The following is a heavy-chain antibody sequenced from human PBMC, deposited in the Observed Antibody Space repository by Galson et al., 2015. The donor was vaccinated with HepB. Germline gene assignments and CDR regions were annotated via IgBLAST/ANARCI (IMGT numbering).Heavy chain of an antibody. CDR1: GFTFTTYT. CDR2: FSKSGGT. D-gene: IGHD5-24*01. V-gene: IGHV3-23*01. Sequence: SLRLSCAASGFTFTTYTMTWIRQAPGKGLEWVSSFSKSGGTSYADSVKGRFTISRDNSKSTLYLQMNSLRAEDTALYYCAKGGPRDGHGDFDYWGQGTLVTVSS. J-gene: IGHJ4*02. CDR3: AKGGPRDGHGDFDY.